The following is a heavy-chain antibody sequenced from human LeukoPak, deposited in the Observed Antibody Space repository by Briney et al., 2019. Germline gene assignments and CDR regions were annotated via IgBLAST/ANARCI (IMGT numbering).Heavy chain of an antibody. J-gene: IGHJ4*02. D-gene: IGHD2-2*01. CDR2: ISSSSSYT. CDR1: RYTFSDYY. V-gene: IGHV3-11*06. Sequence: GGSLRLSCADSRYTFSDYYMSWIRQAPGKGLEWVSYISSSSSYTNYADSVKGRFTISRDNARNSLYLQMNSLRAEDTAVYFCARDCSSTSCYWDYWGQGTLVTVSS. CDR3: ARDCSSTSCYWDY.